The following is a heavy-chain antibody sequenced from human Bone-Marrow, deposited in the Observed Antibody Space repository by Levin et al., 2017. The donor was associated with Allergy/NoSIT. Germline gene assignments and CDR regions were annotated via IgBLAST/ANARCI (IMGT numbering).Heavy chain of an antibody. CDR1: GGSFSGYY. CDR3: ARLNVGYGGGFDY. Sequence: GSLRLSCAVYGGSFSGYYWSWIRQPPGKGLEWIGEINHSGSTNYNPSLKSRVTISVDTSKNQFSLKLSSVTAADTAVYYCARLNVGYGGGFDYWGQGTLVTVSS. D-gene: IGHD5-18*01. J-gene: IGHJ4*02. CDR2: INHSGST. V-gene: IGHV4-34*01.